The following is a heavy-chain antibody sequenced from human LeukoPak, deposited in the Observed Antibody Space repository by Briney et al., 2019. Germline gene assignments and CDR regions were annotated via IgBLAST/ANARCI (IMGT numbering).Heavy chain of an antibody. D-gene: IGHD3-22*01. CDR2: ISAYNGNT. CDR1: GGTFSSYA. V-gene: IGHV1-18*04. J-gene: IGHJ5*02. CDR3: ARGVFAYDSSGYYDP. Sequence: ASVKVSCKASGGTFSSYAISWVRQAPGQGLEWMGWISAYNGNTNYAQKLQGRVTMTTDTSTSTAYMELRSLRSDDTAVYYCARGVFAYDSSGYYDPWGQGTLVTVSS.